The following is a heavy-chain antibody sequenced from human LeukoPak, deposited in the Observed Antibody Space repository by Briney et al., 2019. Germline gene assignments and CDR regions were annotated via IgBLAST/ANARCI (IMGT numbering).Heavy chain of an antibody. Sequence: GGSLRLSCAASGFTFSSYWMSWVRQAPGKGLEWVANIKQDGSEKYYVDSVKGRFTISRDNAKNSLYLQMNSLRAEDTAVYYCARDYCSSTSCFPDVWGKGTTVTVSS. CDR1: GFTFSSYW. CDR2: IKQDGSEK. V-gene: IGHV3-7*01. CDR3: ARDYCSSTSCFPDV. D-gene: IGHD2-2*01. J-gene: IGHJ6*04.